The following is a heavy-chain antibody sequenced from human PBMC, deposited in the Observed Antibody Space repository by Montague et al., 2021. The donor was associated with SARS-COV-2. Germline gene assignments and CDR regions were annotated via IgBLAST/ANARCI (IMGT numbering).Heavy chain of an antibody. D-gene: IGHD5-18*01. CDR3: ARTEIQVWSRRWFDP. J-gene: IGHJ5*02. Sequence: ETLSLTCTVSGGSISSSSYYWGWIRQPPGKGLEWIRSIYYSGSTYYNPSLRSRVTISVDTSKNQFSLKLSSVTAADTAVYYCARTEIQVWSRRWFDPWGQGTLVTVSS. CDR1: GGSISSSSYY. CDR2: IYYSGST. V-gene: IGHV4-39*01.